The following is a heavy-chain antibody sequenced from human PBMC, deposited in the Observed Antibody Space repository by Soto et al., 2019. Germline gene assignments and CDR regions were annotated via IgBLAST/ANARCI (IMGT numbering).Heavy chain of an antibody. CDR3: AKGGSGNYLTYYYYYGMDV. V-gene: IGHV3-30*18. CDR1: GFSLSNNG. Sequence: SCAASGFSLSNNGMHWVRQAPGKGLEWVAVISYDGNNKYYADSVKGRFTISRDNSKNTVYLEMNNLRAEDTAMYYCAKGGSGNYLTYYYYYGMDVWGQGTTVTVSS. D-gene: IGHD3-22*01. CDR2: ISYDGNNK. J-gene: IGHJ6*02.